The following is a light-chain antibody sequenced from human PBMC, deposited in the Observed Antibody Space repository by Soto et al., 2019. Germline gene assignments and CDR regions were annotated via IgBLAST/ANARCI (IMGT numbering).Light chain of an antibody. CDR2: GAS. CDR3: HQYGSSST. CDR1: QRVSSSS. J-gene: IGKJ1*01. V-gene: IGKV3-20*01. Sequence: EIVLTQSPGTLSLSPGERSTLSCRASQRVSSSSLAWYQQKPGQAPRLLVYGASSRATDIPDRFSGSGSGTDFTLTISRLEPEDFAVYFCHQYGSSSTFGQGTKV.